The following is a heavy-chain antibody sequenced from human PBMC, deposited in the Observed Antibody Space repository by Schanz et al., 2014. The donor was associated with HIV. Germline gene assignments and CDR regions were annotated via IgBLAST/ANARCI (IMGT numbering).Heavy chain of an antibody. Sequence: VQLVESGGGLVQPGRSLRLSCAAAGFTFDDYAMHWVRQAPGKGLEWVSIIHSGGSTYYADSVKGRFTISRDSSKNTLFLQMNSLRAEDTAVYYCARDSDYGGISQVDYWGQGTLVTVSS. D-gene: IGHD4-17*01. V-gene: IGHV3-66*01. CDR3: ARDSDYGGISQVDY. CDR1: GFTFDDYA. J-gene: IGHJ4*02. CDR2: IHSGGST.